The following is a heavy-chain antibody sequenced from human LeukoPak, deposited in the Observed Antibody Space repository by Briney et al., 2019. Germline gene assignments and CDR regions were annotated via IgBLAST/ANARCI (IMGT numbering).Heavy chain of an antibody. CDR3: ARAPITSPFYFDY. V-gene: IGHV3-20*03. CDR1: GFAFDEHG. Sequence: TGGSLRLSPTASGFAFDEHGMSCVPHVPGKGREWGSGINWRGGSTGYANPLRGRFTISRDNAKNSLYLQMDSLRAEDTALYYCARAPITSPFYFDYWGQGTLVTVSS. J-gene: IGHJ4*02. CDR2: INWRGGST. D-gene: IGHD2-2*01.